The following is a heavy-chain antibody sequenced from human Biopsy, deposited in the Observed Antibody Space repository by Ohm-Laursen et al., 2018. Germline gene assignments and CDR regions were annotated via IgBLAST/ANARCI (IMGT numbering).Heavy chain of an antibody. D-gene: IGHD2-15*01. CDR2: ISGSGSTT. CDR3: AKDHCSGGTCYSDGPVFDF. V-gene: IGHV3-23*01. Sequence: SLRLSCAASGFTFSGYAMSWVRQAPGKGLEWVSTISGSGSTTYYADSVKGRLTISRDNSKNTLYLQMNSLRAEDTAVYYCAKDHCSGGTCYSDGPVFDFWGRGTLVTVSS. J-gene: IGHJ4*02. CDR1: GFTFSGYA.